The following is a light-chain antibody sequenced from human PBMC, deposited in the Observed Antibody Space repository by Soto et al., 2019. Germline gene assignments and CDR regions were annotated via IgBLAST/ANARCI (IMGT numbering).Light chain of an antibody. J-gene: IGKJ4*01. Sequence: ESVLTQSPGTLSLSPGERATLSCRASRSVSSTYLAWYQQKPGQAPRLLIYAASSRATGIPDRFSGSGSGTDFTLTISRLETEDFAVYYCQQYDNSQPTFGGGTKVDIK. CDR2: AAS. CDR3: QQYDNSQPT. V-gene: IGKV3-20*01. CDR1: RSVSSTY.